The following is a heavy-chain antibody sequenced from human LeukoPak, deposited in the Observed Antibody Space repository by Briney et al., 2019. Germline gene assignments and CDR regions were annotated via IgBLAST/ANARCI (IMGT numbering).Heavy chain of an antibody. CDR3: AKDIRLRGVITTSSYFDY. Sequence: GRSLRLSCAASGFTFDDYAMHWVRQAPGKGLEWVSGISWNSGNIGYADSVKGRFTISRDNAKNSLYLQMTSLRAEDTALYYCAKDIRLRGVITTSSYFDYWGQGTLVTVSS. CDR2: ISWNSGNI. V-gene: IGHV3-9*01. D-gene: IGHD3-10*01. CDR1: GFTFDDYA. J-gene: IGHJ4*02.